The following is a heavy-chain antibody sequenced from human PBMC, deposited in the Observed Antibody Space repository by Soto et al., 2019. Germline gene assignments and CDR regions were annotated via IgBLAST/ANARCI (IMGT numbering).Heavy chain of an antibody. CDR3: AREKCSSTSCNHGMDV. CDR2: ITTTSTYK. Sequence: VGSLRLSCVASAFTFNNFPMHWVRQAPGKGLQWLASITTTSTYKYYADSVKGRFSISRDNAKNSLYLELTNLRSEDTAVYYCAREKCSSTSCNHGMDVWGLGTTVPSP. CDR1: AFTFNNFP. D-gene: IGHD2-2*01. V-gene: IGHV3-21*01. J-gene: IGHJ6*02.